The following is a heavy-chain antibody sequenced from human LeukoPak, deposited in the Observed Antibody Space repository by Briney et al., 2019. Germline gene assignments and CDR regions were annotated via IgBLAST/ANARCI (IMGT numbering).Heavy chain of an antibody. CDR1: GFTFNTYT. CDR2: ISGSSGII. J-gene: IGHJ4*02. V-gene: IGHV3-48*01. Sequence: GGSLRLSCAASGFTFNTYTMNWVRQAPGKGLEWVSYISGSSGIIDYADSVRGRFTISRDNAKNSLYLQMNSLRAEDTAVYYCARNYYDSSGYYYGDYWGQGTLVTVSS. D-gene: IGHD3-22*01. CDR3: ARNYYDSSGYYYGDY.